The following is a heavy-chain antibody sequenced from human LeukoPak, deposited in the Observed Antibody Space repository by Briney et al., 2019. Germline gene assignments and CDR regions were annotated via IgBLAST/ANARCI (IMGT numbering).Heavy chain of an antibody. V-gene: IGHV4-59*01. CDR3: ARESGSIFGVVYAFDI. CDR2: IYYSGST. J-gene: IGHJ3*02. CDR1: GGSISSYY. D-gene: IGHD3-3*01. Sequence: PSETLSLTCTVSGGSISSYYWSWTRQPPGKGLEWIGYIYYSGSTNYNPSLKSRVTISVDTSKNQFSLKLSSVTAADTAVYYCARESGSIFGVVYAFDIWGQGTMVTVSS.